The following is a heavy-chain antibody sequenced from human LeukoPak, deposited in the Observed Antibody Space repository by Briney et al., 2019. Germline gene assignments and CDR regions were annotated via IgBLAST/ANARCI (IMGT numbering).Heavy chain of an antibody. J-gene: IGHJ6*03. D-gene: IGHD6-6*01. V-gene: IGHV3-33*06. Sequence: GGSLRLSCAASGFTFSIYGMHWVRQAPGKGLEWVAVIWYDGSNKYYADSVKGRFTISRDNSKNKLYLQMNSLRAEDTAVYYCAKRGRYSSSSVGGYYYYYMDVWGKGTTVTVSS. CDR1: GFTFSIYG. CDR2: IWYDGSNK. CDR3: AKRGRYSSSSVGGYYYYYMDV.